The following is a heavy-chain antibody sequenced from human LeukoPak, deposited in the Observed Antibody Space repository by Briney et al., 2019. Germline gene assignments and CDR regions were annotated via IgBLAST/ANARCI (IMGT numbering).Heavy chain of an antibody. Sequence: ETLSLTCTVSGGSISSYYWSWIRQPPGKGLEWVGRIKNKGDGWTTDYAAPVKGRFTMSRDDSRNTLYLQMNSLKTEDTAVYYCTTVIIGGGYWGQGTLVTVSS. D-gene: IGHD3-22*01. CDR1: GGSISSYY. V-gene: IGHV3-15*01. CDR2: IKNKGDGWTT. J-gene: IGHJ4*02. CDR3: TTVIIGGGY.